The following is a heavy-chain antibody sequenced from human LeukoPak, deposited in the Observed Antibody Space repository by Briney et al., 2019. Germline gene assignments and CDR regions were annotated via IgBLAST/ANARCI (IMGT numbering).Heavy chain of an antibody. V-gene: IGHV3-74*01. Sequence: GGSLRLSCAASGFTFSSYWMHWVRQAPGKGLVWVSRINSDGTNITYADSMKGRFTISRDNAKKTLYLQMNGLRADDTAVYYCARHPLKDWGQGTLVTVSS. CDR1: GFTFSSYW. CDR2: INSDGTNI. CDR3: ARHPLKD. J-gene: IGHJ4*02.